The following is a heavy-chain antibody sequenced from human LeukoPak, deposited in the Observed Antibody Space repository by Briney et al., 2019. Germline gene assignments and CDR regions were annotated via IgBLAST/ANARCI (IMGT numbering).Heavy chain of an antibody. V-gene: IGHV5-51*01. CDR2: IYPGDSDT. CDR1: GYSFTSYW. CDR3: ARHMTTVVTAFDY. D-gene: IGHD4-23*01. Sequence: GESLKISCKGSGYSFTSYWIGWVRQMPGKGLEWMGIIYPGDSDTRYSPSFQGQVTISADKSISTAYLQWSSLKASDTAVYYCARHMTTVVTAFDYWGQGTLVTASS. J-gene: IGHJ4*02.